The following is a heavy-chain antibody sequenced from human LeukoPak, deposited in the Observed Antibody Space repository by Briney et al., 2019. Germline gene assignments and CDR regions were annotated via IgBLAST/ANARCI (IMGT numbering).Heavy chain of an antibody. D-gene: IGHD1-26*01. V-gene: IGHV3-48*03. J-gene: IGHJ6*02. CDR3: ARDIGRLGMDV. CDR2: ISSSGSTI. CDR1: GFTFSSYE. Sequence: GGSLRLSCAASGFTFSSYEMNWVCQAPGKGLEWVSYISSSGSTIYYAGSVKGRFTISRDNAKNSLYLQMNSLRAEDTAVYYCARDIGRLGMDVWGQGTTVTVSS.